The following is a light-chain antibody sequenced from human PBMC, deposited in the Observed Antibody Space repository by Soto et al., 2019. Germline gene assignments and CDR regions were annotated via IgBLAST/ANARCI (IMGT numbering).Light chain of an antibody. V-gene: IGKV3-20*01. CDR1: QSVTSTY. CDR2: GVS. J-gene: IGKJ4*01. Sequence: EIVLTQSPGTLSLSPGERATLSCRASQSVTSTYLAWYQQKRGQAPRLLIYGVSSRATGIPDRFSGSGSGTDFALTISRLEPEDFAVYYCQQFDSSLLTFGGGTKVEIK. CDR3: QQFDSSLLT.